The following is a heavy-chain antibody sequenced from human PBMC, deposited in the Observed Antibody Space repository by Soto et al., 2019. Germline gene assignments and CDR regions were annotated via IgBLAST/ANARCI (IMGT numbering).Heavy chain of an antibody. J-gene: IGHJ4*02. CDR3: ARERGAGTYQGFDY. Sequence: QMHLQESGPGLVRPSGTLSLTCTVSGGSISTNNWWHWVRQSPEKGLEWIGEIHHTGSINYSPSLKSRVTMSIGQSNSQFSLSLPSVTAADTAVYFCARERGAGTYQGFDYWGQGTLVTVSS. CDR2: IHHTGSI. D-gene: IGHD1-26*01. V-gene: IGHV4-4*02. CDR1: GGSISTNNW.